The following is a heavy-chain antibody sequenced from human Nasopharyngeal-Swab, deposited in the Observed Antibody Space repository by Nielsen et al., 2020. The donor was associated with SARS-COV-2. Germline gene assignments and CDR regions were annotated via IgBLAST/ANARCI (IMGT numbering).Heavy chain of an antibody. V-gene: IGHV3-21*01. D-gene: IGHD6-13*01. CDR2: ISSSSSYI. CDR1: GFTFSSYS. J-gene: IGHJ1*01. CDR3: ARDVGIAPFQH. Sequence: GALKISCAASGFTFSSYSMNWVRQAPGKGLEWVSSISSSSSYIYYADSVKGRFTISRDNAKNSLYLQMNSLRAEDTAVYYCARDVGIAPFQHWGQGTLVTVSS.